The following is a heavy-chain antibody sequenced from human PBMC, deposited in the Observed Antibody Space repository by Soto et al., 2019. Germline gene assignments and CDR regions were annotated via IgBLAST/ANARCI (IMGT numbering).Heavy chain of an antibody. V-gene: IGHV3-64D*06. J-gene: IGHJ6*02. CDR2: ISDTGGST. D-gene: IGHD2-15*01. CDR1: GFTFNKYA. CDR3: VKGSRGEYWYYYNGVDV. Sequence: GGSLRLSFSASGFTFNKYAMPWVRQAPGTGLEYVSGISDTGGSTFNADSVRGRFSISRDNSRETLFLQMSRLRAEDTAVYYCVKGSRGEYWYYYNGVDVGGQGTTVTVSS.